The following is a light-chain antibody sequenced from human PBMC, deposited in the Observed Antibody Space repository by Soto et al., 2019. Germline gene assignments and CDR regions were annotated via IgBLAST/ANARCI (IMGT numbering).Light chain of an antibody. V-gene: IGKV1-39*01. CDR3: QQSYTTPRT. CDR1: QSISSY. Sequence: DIQMTQSPSSLSASVGDGVTITCRASQSISSYLNWYQQKPGKAPKLLIYAASILQSGVPSRFSGSGSGTDFTLTISSLQPEDFATYYCQQSYTTPRTFGQGTRVEIK. J-gene: IGKJ1*01. CDR2: AAS.